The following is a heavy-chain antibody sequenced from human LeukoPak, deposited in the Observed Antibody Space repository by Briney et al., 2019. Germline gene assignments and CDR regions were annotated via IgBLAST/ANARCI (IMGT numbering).Heavy chain of an antibody. V-gene: IGHV1-46*01. Sequence: ASVKISCKASVYTFTNNYMHWGRHAPGPGLEWMGVIHPSGSSTNYAQKFQGRVTLTKDTSTSTVYIELNTLRSDDTAVYYCARMDMDTAMVTNYLDHWGQGTLLIVSS. CDR1: VYTFTNNY. CDR3: ARMDMDTAMVTNYLDH. J-gene: IGHJ4*02. CDR2: IHPSGSST. D-gene: IGHD5-18*01.